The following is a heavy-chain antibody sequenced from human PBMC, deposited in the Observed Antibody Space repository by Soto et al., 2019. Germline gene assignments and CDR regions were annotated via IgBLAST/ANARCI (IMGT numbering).Heavy chain of an antibody. CDR1: GFSISTYA. Sequence: QVQLVESGGGVVQPGRSLRLSCAASGFSISTYALHWVRQAPGKGPGWVAIISYNGNNKHYADSVKGRFTISRDNSKTTVDLQMNSLRVEDTAMYYCARRSFPYSGSPLEPWSDALDIWGQGTMVTVSS. V-gene: IGHV3-30*04. CDR2: ISYNGNNK. J-gene: IGHJ3*02. D-gene: IGHD1-26*01. CDR3: ARRSFPYSGSPLEPWSDALDI.